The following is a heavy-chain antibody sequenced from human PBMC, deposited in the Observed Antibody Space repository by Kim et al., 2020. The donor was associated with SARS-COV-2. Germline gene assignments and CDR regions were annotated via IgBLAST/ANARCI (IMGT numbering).Heavy chain of an antibody. CDR1: GFTFSSYG. J-gene: IGHJ4*02. CDR3: ASDDFWSGYYSGTNDY. D-gene: IGHD3-3*01. CDR2: IWYDGSNK. V-gene: IGHV3-33*01. Sequence: GGSLRLSCAASGFTFSSYGMHWVRQAPGKGLEWVAVIWYDGSNKYYADSVKGRFTISRDNSKNTLYLQMNSLRAEDTAVYYCASDDFWSGYYSGTNDYWGQGTLVTVSS.